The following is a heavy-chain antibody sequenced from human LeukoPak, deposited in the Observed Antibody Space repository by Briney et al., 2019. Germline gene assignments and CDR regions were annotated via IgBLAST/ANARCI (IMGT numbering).Heavy chain of an antibody. CDR1: GGSISSGDYY. Sequence: SQTLSLTCTVSGGSISSGDYYWSWIRQPPGTGLEWIGYIYYSGSTYYNPSLKSRVTISVDTSKNQFSLKLSSVTAADTAVYYCARDAHDYGYYFDYWGQGTLVTVSS. D-gene: IGHD4-17*01. V-gene: IGHV4-30-4*08. CDR2: IYYSGST. CDR3: ARDAHDYGYYFDY. J-gene: IGHJ4*02.